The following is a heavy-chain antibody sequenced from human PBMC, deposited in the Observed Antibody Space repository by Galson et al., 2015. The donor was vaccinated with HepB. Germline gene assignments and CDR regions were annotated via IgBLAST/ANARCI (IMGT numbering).Heavy chain of an antibody. J-gene: IGHJ6*03. CDR3: ARLEWPNPYYYYYMDV. V-gene: IGHV1-2*02. Sequence: SVKVSCKASGYTFTGYYMHWVRQAPGQGLEWMGWINPNSGGTNYAQKFQGRVTMTRDTSISTAYMELSRLRSDDTAVYYCARLEWPNPYYYYYMDVWGKGTTVTVSS. CDR1: GYTFTGYY. D-gene: IGHD3-3*01. CDR2: INPNSGGT.